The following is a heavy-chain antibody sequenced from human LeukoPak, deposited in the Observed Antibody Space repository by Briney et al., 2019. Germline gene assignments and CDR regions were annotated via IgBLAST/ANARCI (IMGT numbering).Heavy chain of an antibody. D-gene: IGHD6-13*01. CDR1: GFTFSSYA. J-gene: IGHJ3*02. V-gene: IGHV3-23*01. Sequence: GGSLRLSCAASGFTFSSYAMSWVRQASGKGLEWVSAISGSGGSTYYADSVKGRFTISRDNSKNTLYLQMNGLRAEDTAVYYCAKDMGYSSSWYVAFDIWGQGTMVTVSS. CDR3: AKDMGYSSSWYVAFDI. CDR2: ISGSGGST.